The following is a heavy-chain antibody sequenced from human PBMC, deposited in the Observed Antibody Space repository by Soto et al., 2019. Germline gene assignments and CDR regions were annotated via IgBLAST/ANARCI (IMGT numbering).Heavy chain of an antibody. CDR2: IYSGGST. D-gene: IGHD2-8*01. J-gene: IGHJ6*02. V-gene: IGHV3-53*01. CDR3: ARDPYGNMDRGLDV. CDR1: GFSVSDNF. Sequence: GGSLRLSCAASGFSVSDNFMNWVSQAPGKGLEWVSIIYSGGSTFYADSVRGRFTISRDNSKNTLYLQMNSLRAEDTAVYYCARDPYGNMDRGLDVWGQGTSDTVSS.